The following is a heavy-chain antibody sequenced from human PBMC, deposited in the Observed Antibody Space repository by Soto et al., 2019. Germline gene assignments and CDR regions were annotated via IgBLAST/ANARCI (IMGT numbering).Heavy chain of an antibody. CDR3: ARAARVAVAALAHY. CDR1: GFTFSSYA. D-gene: IGHD6-19*01. Sequence: GGSLRLSCAASGFTFSSYAMHWVRQAPGKGLEWVAVISYDGSNKYYADSVKGRFTISRDNSKNTLYLQMNSLRAEDMAVYYCARAARVAVAALAHYWGQGTLVTVSS. J-gene: IGHJ4*02. CDR2: ISYDGSNK. V-gene: IGHV3-30-3*01.